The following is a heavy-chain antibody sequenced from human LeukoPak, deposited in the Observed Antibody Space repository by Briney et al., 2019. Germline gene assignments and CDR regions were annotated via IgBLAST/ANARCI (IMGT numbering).Heavy chain of an antibody. CDR3: ATLAPRFYYDSSGWDAFDI. J-gene: IGHJ3*02. CDR2: FDPEDGET. CDR1: GYTLTELS. V-gene: IGHV1-24*01. Sequence: GAPVKVSCKVSGYTLTELSMHWVRQAPGKGLEWMGGFDPEDGETIYAQKFQGRVTMTEDTSTDTAYMELSSLRSEDTAVYYCATLAPRFYYDSSGWDAFDIWGQGTMVTVSS. D-gene: IGHD3-22*01.